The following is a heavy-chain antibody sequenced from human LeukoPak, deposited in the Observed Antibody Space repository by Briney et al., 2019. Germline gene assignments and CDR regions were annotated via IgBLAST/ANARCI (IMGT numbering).Heavy chain of an antibody. CDR3: VRDPNGTYSYHTFTF. J-gene: IGHJ3*01. V-gene: IGHV3-48*02. D-gene: IGHD1-26*01. Sequence: GGSLRLSCAASGFIFSNYAMDWVRQAPGKGPEWVSCISSSGTVIQYGDSVKGRFTISRDNAKNSLYLEMNSLRDEDSAVYYCVRDPNGTYSYHTFTFWGQGTMVTVSS. CDR2: ISSSGTVI. CDR1: GFIFSNYA.